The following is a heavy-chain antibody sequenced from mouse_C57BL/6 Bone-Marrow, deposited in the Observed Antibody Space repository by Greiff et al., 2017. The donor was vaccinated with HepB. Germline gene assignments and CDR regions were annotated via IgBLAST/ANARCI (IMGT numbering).Heavy chain of an antibody. CDR2: INPGSGGT. CDR3: AYYYYDDGFDY. D-gene: IGHD2-4*01. J-gene: IGHJ2*01. V-gene: IGHV1-54*01. CDR1: GYAFTNYL. Sequence: VKLMESGAELVRPGTSVKVSCKASGYAFTNYLIEWVKQRPGQGLEWIGVINPGSGGTNYNDKFKGKATLTADKSSITAYMQLSSLTSEDSAVYFCAYYYYDDGFDYWGQGTTLTVSS.